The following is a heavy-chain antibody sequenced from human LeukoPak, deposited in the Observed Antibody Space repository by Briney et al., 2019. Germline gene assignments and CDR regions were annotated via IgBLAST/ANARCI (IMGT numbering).Heavy chain of an antibody. CDR1: GGSLSGYY. CDR2: INHSGST. V-gene: IGHV4-34*01. D-gene: IGHD5-18*01. Sequence: SETLSLTCAVYGGSLSGYYWSWIRQPPGKGREWIGEINHSGSTNYNPSLKSRVTISVDTSKNQFSLKLSSVTAADTAVYYCARGLQLWLRGVWYWFDPWGQGTLVTVSS. J-gene: IGHJ5*02. CDR3: ARGLQLWLRGVWYWFDP.